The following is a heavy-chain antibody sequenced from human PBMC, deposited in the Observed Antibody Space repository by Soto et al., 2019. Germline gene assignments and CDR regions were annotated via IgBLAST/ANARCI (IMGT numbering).Heavy chain of an antibody. CDR2: ISGSGGST. Sequence: GGSLRLSCAASGCTLSSYAMSWVRQAPGKGLEWVSAISGSGGSTYYADSVKGRFTISRDNSKNTLYLQMDSLRAEDTAVYYCAKTSEARHLGIDPWGQGTLVTVSS. CDR3: AKTSEARHLGIDP. D-gene: IGHD1-26*01. J-gene: IGHJ5*02. CDR1: GCTLSSYA. V-gene: IGHV3-23*01.